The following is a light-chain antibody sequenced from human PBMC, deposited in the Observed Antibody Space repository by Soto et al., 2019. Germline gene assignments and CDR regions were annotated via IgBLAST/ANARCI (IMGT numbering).Light chain of an antibody. CDR3: GSYAGSNAWV. V-gene: IGLV2-8*01. Sequence: QSVLTQPPSASGSPGQSVTISCTGTSRDVGLYNYVSWYQHHLGKAPKVMIYEVNKRPSGVPDRFSGSKSGNTASLTVSGLQAEDEAEYFCGSYAGSNAWVFGGGTKVTVL. CDR1: SRDVGLYNY. CDR2: EVN. J-gene: IGLJ3*02.